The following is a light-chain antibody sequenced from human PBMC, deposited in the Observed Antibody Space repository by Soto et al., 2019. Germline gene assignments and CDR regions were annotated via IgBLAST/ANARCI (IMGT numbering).Light chain of an antibody. J-gene: IGLJ2*01. CDR2: EVS. V-gene: IGLV2-23*02. CDR3: CSYAGSSTYVV. Sequence: QSVLTQPASVSGSPGQSITISCTGTSSDVGSYNLVSWYQQHPGKAPKLMIYEVSKRPSGVSHRFSGSKSGTTASLTISGLQAEDEADYYCCSYAGSSTYVVFGGGTQLTVL. CDR1: SSDVGSYNL.